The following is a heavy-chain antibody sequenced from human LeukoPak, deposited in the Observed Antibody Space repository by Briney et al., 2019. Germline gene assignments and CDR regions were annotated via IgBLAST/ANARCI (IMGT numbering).Heavy chain of an antibody. CDR2: IKCKTSGETT. CDR1: RCHFSSAW. CDR3: VADVSESTAYPFDY. Sequence: GWSLRLSCAASRCHFSSAWMTWVRQAPAKELEWVALIKCKTSGETTDYAAPVKGRFTISRDDSKNTVYLQMNSLKTEDIAMYFCVADVSESTAYPFDYWGQGTLVIVSS. J-gene: IGHJ4*02. V-gene: IGHV3-15*01. D-gene: IGHD2/OR15-2a*01.